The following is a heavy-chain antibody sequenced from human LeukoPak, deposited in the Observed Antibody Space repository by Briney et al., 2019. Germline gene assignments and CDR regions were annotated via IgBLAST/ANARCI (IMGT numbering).Heavy chain of an antibody. V-gene: IGHV3-66*01. CDR1: GFTVSSNY. CDR2: IYSGGST. J-gene: IGHJ4*02. Sequence: GGSLRLSCAASGFTVSSNYMTWVRQAPGKGLEWVSIIYSGGSTYYADSVKGRFTISRDNSKNTLYLQMNSLRGEDTSVYYCASPRGSGYPFDYWGQGTLVTVSS. D-gene: IGHD3-22*01. CDR3: ASPRGSGYPFDY.